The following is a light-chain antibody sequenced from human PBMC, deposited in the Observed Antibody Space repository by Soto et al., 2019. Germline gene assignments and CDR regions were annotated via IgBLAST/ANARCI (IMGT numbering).Light chain of an antibody. V-gene: IGKV1-12*01. J-gene: IGKJ1*01. CDR1: QGISDW. CDR3: QQTDNFPWT. CDR2: DAS. Sequence: DIQMTQSPSFVSASVGDRVSITCRASQGISDWLAWYQQRPGEAPNLRIFDASTLQSGVPSRFSGSGSGTESTLTITGLQPEDFGTYFCQQTDNFPWTFGQGTKLEIK.